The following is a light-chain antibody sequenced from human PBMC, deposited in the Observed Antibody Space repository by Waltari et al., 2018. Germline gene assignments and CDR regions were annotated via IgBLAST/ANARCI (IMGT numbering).Light chain of an antibody. CDR2: GSS. J-gene: IGKJ3*01. V-gene: IGKV3-20*01. CDR1: QSVGTSF. Sequence: DIVLTQSQGILSLSPGERATLSCRASQSVGTSFLAGYQHKPGQAPRLLIYGSSNRASGIPDRFSGSGSGTDFTLTISRLGTEDFAVYYGQQYGTSPLTFGPGTKVDIK. CDR3: QQYGTSPLT.